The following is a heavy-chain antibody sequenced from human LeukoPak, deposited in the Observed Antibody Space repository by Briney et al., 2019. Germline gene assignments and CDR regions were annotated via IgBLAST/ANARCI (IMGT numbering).Heavy chain of an antibody. CDR2: VFYTGST. CDR3: AGDDKDAFDI. D-gene: IGHD3-22*01. CDR1: GASMSSYY. J-gene: IGHJ3*02. V-gene: IGHV4-59*01. Sequence: SETLSLTCTVSGASMSSYYWNWIRQPPGKGLEWIGYVFYTGSTNYNPSLKGRATISIDMSKNQFSLNLSSVTAADTAVYYCAGDDKDAFDIWGQGTMVTVSS.